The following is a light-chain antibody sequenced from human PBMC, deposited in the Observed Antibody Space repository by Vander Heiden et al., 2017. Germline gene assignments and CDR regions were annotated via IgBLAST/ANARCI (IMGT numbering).Light chain of an antibody. J-gene: IGKJ3*01. CDR1: HSISSY. CDR2: AAS. V-gene: IGKV1-39*01. CDR3: QQSYSTPRT. Sequence: DIQMTQFPSSLSASIGDKSTITCRASHSISSYLNWYQQKPGKAPKLLIYAASSLQSGVPSRFSGSGSGTDFTLTISSLQPEDFATYYCQQSYSTPRTFGPGTKVDIK.